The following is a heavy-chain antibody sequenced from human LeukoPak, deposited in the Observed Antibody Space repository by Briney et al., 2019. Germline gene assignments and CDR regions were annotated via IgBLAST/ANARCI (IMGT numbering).Heavy chain of an antibody. CDR1: GVSFSGYY. Sequence: PSETLSLTCAVYGVSFSGYYWSWIRQPPGKGLEWIGEINHSGSTNYNPSLKSRVTISVDTSKNQFSLKLSSVTAADTAVYYCASLSGSYGMSLDYWGQGTLVTVSS. V-gene: IGHV4-34*01. CDR2: INHSGST. D-gene: IGHD1-26*01. CDR3: ASLSGSYGMSLDY. J-gene: IGHJ4*02.